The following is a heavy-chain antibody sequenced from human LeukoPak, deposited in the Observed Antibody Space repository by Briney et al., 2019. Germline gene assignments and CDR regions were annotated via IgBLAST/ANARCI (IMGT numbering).Heavy chain of an antibody. J-gene: IGHJ4*02. V-gene: IGHV1-46*01. Sequence: ASVKVSCKASGYTFTSYYMHWVRQAPGQGLEWMGIINPSGGSTSYAQKFQGRVTMTRDTSTSTVYMELSSLRSEDTAVYYCARVQPHYYDSSGLYYFDYWGQGTLVTVSS. CDR2: INPSGGST. D-gene: IGHD3-22*01. CDR3: ARVQPHYYDSSGLYYFDY. CDR1: GYTFTSYY.